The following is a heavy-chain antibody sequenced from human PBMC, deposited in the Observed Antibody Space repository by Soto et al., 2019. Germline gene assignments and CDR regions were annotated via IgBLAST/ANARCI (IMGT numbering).Heavy chain of an antibody. CDR1: GFTFSSYP. V-gene: IGHV3-23*01. J-gene: IGHJ4*02. CDR3: AHAQKTTARYLEYFDS. CDR2: VGDSGSST. D-gene: IGHD6-6*01. Sequence: GGSLSLSCAASGFTFSSYPMSWVRQAPGQGLEWVSAVGDSGSSTYYADSVKGRFTISRYNYKNTLYLEMNSPRAEDTAVYYCAHAQKTTARYLEYFDSWGQGTLVTVSS.